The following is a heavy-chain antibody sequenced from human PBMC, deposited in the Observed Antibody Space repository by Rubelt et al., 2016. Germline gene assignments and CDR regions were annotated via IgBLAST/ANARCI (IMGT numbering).Heavy chain of an antibody. Sequence: QVQLQESGPGLVKPSETLSLTCTVSGGSISSYYWSWIRQPAGKGLEWIGRIYTSGSTNYNPSLKIRVTISVDTSKNQFSLKRNSVTAADTAMYYCARGESTVVTPYFDYWGQGTLVTVSS. CDR2: IYTSGST. CDR3: ARGESTVVTPYFDY. V-gene: IGHV4-4*07. CDR1: GGSISSYY. D-gene: IGHD4-23*01. J-gene: IGHJ4*02.